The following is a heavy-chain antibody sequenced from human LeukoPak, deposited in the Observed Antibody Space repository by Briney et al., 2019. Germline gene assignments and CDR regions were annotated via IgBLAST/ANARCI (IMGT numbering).Heavy chain of an antibody. D-gene: IGHD4-11*01. CDR2: IRYDGGNK. CDR3: AKDEVTRGYYYVDV. Sequence: PGGSLRLSCAASGFTFSNYGMQWVRQAPGKGLEWVAFIRYDGGNKYYADSMKGRFTISRDNSKNTLYLQMNSLRTEDTAVYYCAKDEVTRGYYYVDVWGKGTTVTVSS. CDR1: GFTFSNYG. V-gene: IGHV3-30*02. J-gene: IGHJ6*03.